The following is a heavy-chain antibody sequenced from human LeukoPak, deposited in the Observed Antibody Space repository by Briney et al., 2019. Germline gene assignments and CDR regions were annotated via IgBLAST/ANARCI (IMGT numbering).Heavy chain of an antibody. CDR1: GGSISSGDYY. CDR2: IYYSGST. CDR3: ARDLLNEGNHLDY. V-gene: IGHV4-30-4*01. D-gene: IGHD4-23*01. J-gene: IGHJ4*02. Sequence: SETLSLTCTVSGGSISSGDYYWSWIRQPPGKGLEWIGYIYYSGSTYYNPSLKSRVAISVDTSKNQFSLKLSSVTAADTAVYYCARDLLNEGNHLDYWGQGTLVTVSS.